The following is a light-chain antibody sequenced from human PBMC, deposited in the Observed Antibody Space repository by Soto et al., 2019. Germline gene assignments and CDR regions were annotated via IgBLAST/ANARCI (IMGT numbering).Light chain of an antibody. J-gene: IGKJ5*01. CDR1: QSISSY. V-gene: IGKV1-39*01. CDR2: AAS. CDR3: QQSYSTPSIT. Sequence: DIQMTQSPSSLSASVGDIVTITCRASQSISSYLNWYQQKPGKAPKLLIYAASSLQSGVPSRFSGSGSGTDFTLTISSLQPEDFATYYCQQSYSTPSITLGQGTRLEIK.